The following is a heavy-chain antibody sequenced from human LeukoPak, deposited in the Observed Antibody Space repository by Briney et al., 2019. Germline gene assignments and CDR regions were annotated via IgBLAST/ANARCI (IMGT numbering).Heavy chain of an antibody. Sequence: SGGSLRLSCAASGFTFDDYGMTWVRQPPGKGLEWVSAINWNGGTTGYADSVKGRFTISRDNSKNTLYLQMNSLRAEDTAVYYCARLTWSSGWSYFDYWGQGTLVTVSS. J-gene: IGHJ4*02. CDR2: INWNGGTT. V-gene: IGHV3-20*04. D-gene: IGHD6-19*01. CDR1: GFTFDDYG. CDR3: ARLTWSSGWSYFDY.